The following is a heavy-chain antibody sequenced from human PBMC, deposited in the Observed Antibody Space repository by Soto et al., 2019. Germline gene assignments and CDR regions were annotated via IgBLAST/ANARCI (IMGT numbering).Heavy chain of an antibody. D-gene: IGHD3-3*01. Sequence: SETLSLTCTVSGGSISSSSYYWGWIRQPPGKGLEWIGSIYYSGSTYYNPSLKSRVTISVDTSKNQFSLKLSSVTAADTAVYYCARHGRYYDFWSGYYIYYYYYMDVWGKGTTVTVSS. CDR2: IYYSGST. CDR1: GGSISSSSYY. CDR3: ARHGRYYDFWSGYYIYYYYYMDV. J-gene: IGHJ6*03. V-gene: IGHV4-39*01.